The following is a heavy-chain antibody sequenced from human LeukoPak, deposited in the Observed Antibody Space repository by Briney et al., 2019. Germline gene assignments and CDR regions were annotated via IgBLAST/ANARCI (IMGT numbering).Heavy chain of an antibody. CDR2: IYYSGST. J-gene: IGHJ6*02. V-gene: IGHV4-59*01. Sequence: SETLSLTCTVSGGSISSYYWNWIRQPPGKGLEWIGYIYYSGSTNYNPSLKSRVTISVDTSKNQFSLKLSSVTAADTAVYYCARVRSSSWSYYYYYYGMDVWGQGTTVTVSS. D-gene: IGHD6-13*01. CDR1: GGSISSYY. CDR3: ARVRSSSWSYYYYYYGMDV.